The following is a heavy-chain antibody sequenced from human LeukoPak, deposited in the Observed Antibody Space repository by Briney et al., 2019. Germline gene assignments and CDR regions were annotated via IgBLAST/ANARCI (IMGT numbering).Heavy chain of an antibody. V-gene: IGHV3-7*01. CDR3: ARKSSSWYSIFDY. J-gene: IGHJ4*02. CDR2: INQDGSEK. D-gene: IGHD6-13*01. Sequence: GGSLRLSCAASGFTFSTYWMTWVRQAPGRGLEWVANINQDGSEKYHVDSVKGRFIISRDNAKNSLYLQMNSLRAEDTAVYYCARKSSSWYSIFDYWGQGTPVTVSS. CDR1: GFTFSTYW.